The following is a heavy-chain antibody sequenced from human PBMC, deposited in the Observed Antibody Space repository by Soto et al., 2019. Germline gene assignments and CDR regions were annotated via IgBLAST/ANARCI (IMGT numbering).Heavy chain of an antibody. CDR2: ILPVYDTT. Sequence: QEKLVQTGAEVKTPGSSVKVSCKISGGSFRNNAFSWVRQAPGQGLEWMGQILPVYDTTKYARKFEGRVTITADKSTTTIPMELETVRSDDTAVYYCARMRGMLLGSFDVWGQGTTVSVSS. J-gene: IGHJ3*01. CDR1: GGSFRNNA. V-gene: IGHV1-69*06. D-gene: IGHD3-16*01. CDR3: ARMRGMLLGSFDV.